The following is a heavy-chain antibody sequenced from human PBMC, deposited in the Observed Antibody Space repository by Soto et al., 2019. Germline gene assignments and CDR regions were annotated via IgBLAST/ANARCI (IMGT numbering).Heavy chain of an antibody. Sequence: GGSLRLSCAASGFTFSNYWMHCVRQAPGKGLVWVSHINTDGSTATYADSVKGRFTISRDNAKNTLYLQMNSLRAEDTAVYYCVRDRKTSAFEPWGQGTLVTVSS. CDR2: INTDGSTA. D-gene: IGHD2-2*01. J-gene: IGHJ5*02. CDR3: VRDRKTSAFEP. CDR1: GFTFSNYW. V-gene: IGHV3-74*01.